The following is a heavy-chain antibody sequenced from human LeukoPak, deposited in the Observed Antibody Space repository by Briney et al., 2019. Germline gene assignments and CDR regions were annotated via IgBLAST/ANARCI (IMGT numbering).Heavy chain of an antibody. CDR3: ARDFEEWELLGYYFDY. D-gene: IGHD1-26*01. CDR2: KSYEGSNK. CDR1: GFTLGSLA. J-gene: IGHJ4*02. V-gene: IGHV3-30-3*01. Sequence: GGSLRFSCAASGFTLGSLAMPWVGQVPARGLEWWAVKSYEGSNKYYADSVKGRFTISRDNSKNTLYLQMNSLRAEDTAVYYCARDFEEWELLGYYFDYWGQGTLVTVSS.